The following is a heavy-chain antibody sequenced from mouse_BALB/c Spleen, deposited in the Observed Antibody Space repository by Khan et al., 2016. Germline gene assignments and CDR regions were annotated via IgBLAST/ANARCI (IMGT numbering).Heavy chain of an antibody. J-gene: IGHJ4*01. CDR1: GYTFTNYG. CDR2: INTYTGEP. Sequence: QIQLVQSGPELKKPGETVKISCKASGYTFTNYGMNWVKQAPGKGLKWMGWINTYTGEPTYADDFKGRFAFSLETSASTAYLQINNLKNEDTATXFCASIYDGYYVVLYYGMGYWGQGTSVTVSS. D-gene: IGHD2-3*01. V-gene: IGHV9-3-1*01. CDR3: ASIYDGYYVVLYYGMGY.